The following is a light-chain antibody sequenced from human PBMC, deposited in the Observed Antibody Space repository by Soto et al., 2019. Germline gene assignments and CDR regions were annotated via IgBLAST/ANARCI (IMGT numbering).Light chain of an antibody. Sequence: QLVLTQSPSASASLGASVKLTCTLSSGHSSYAIAWHQQQPEKGPRYLMKLNSDGSHSKGDGIPDRFSGSSSGAERYLTTAGLQSEDEADYYFQTWGTGNWVFGGGTKLTVL. CDR1: SGHSSYA. CDR3: QTWGTGNWV. CDR2: LNSDGSH. V-gene: IGLV4-69*01. J-gene: IGLJ3*02.